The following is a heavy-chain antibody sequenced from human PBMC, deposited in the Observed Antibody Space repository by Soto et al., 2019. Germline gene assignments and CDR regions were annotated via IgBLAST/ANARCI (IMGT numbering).Heavy chain of an antibody. CDR3: ARPGNYGSGSYLYYLDY. Sequence: SETLSLTCTVSGGSISSISYYWGWIRQPPGKGLEWIGSIYYSGSTYYNPSLKSRVTISVDTSKNQFSLKLSSVTAADTAVYYCARPGNYGSGSYLYYLDYWGQGTLVTVSS. V-gene: IGHV4-39*01. CDR1: GGSISSISYY. D-gene: IGHD3-10*01. CDR2: IYYSGST. J-gene: IGHJ4*02.